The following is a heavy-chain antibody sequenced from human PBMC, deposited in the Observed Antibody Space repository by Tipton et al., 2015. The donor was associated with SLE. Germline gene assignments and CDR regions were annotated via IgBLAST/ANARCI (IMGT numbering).Heavy chain of an antibody. Sequence: LSCAVYGGSFSGYYWSWIRQPPGKGLEWIGEINHSGSTNYNPSLKSRVTISVDTPKNQFSLKLSSVTAADTAVYYCARGYGPVVSWGQGTLVTVSS. V-gene: IGHV4-34*01. CDR1: GGSFSGYY. CDR2: INHSGST. D-gene: IGHD4-17*01. CDR3: ARGYGPVVS. J-gene: IGHJ4*02.